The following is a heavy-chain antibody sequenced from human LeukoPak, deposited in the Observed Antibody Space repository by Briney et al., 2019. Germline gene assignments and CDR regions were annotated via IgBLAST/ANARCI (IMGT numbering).Heavy chain of an antibody. V-gene: IGHV3-30*03. CDR3: ARRLHRRNGRIVGATNGEYYFDY. D-gene: IGHD1-26*01. CDR2: ISYDGSNK. J-gene: IGHJ4*02. CDR1: GFTFSSYG. Sequence: GRSLRLSCAASGFTFSSYGMHWVRQAPGKGLEWVAVISYDGSNKYYADSVKGRFTISRDNSKNTLYLQMNSLRAEDTAVYYCARRLHRRNGRIVGATNGEYYFDYWGQGTLVTVSS.